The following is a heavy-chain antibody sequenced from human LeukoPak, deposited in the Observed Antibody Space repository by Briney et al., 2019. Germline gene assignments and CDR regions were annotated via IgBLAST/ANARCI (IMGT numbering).Heavy chain of an antibody. D-gene: IGHD5-18*01. Sequence: PGGSLRLSCAASGFTFSSYEMNWVRQAPGKGLEWVSYISSSSTTIYYADSVKGRFTISRDNAKNSLYLQMNSLRAEDTAVYYCARDAGYSYGWDTFDYWGQGTLVTVSS. CDR3: ARDAGYSYGWDTFDY. CDR2: ISSSSTTI. CDR1: GFTFSSYE. J-gene: IGHJ4*02. V-gene: IGHV3-48*01.